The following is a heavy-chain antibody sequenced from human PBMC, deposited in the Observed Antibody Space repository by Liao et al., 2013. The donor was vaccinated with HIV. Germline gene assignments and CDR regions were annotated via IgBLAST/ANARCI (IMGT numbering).Heavy chain of an antibody. Sequence: QVQLRQWGPGLLKPSETLSLTCAVYGGSFSGHYWTWIRQSPQTGLEWIGEITYTGSTTSNPSLESRVTMSVDASKNQFSLKLTSVTAADTALYYCARGPLSKPAPDSWGQEPVVTVS. J-gene: IGHJ4*02. CDR2: ITYTGST. V-gene: IGHV4-34*01. CDR3: ARGPLSKPAPDS. D-gene: IGHD1-14*01. CDR1: GGSFSGHY.